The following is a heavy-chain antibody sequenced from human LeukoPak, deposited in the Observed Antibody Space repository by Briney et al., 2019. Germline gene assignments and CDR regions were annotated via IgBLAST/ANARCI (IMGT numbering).Heavy chain of an antibody. CDR1: GFTFSSYA. CDR3: AKYYDFGSGSKRSYNDY. D-gene: IGHD3-3*01. Sequence: GGSLRLSCAASGFTFSSYAMSWVRQAPGKGLEWVSAISGSGGSTYYADSVKGRFTISRDNSKNTLYLQMNSLRAEDTAVYYFAKYYDFGSGSKRSYNDYWGQGTLVTVSS. J-gene: IGHJ4*02. CDR2: ISGSGGST. V-gene: IGHV3-23*01.